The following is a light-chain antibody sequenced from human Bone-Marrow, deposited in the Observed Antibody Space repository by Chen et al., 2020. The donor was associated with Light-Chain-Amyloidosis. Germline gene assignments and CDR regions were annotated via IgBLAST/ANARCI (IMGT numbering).Light chain of an antibody. Sequence: EIVLTQSPGSLSLSPGEGANLSCRASPTTSNNYLTWYQQKFGQAPRLLLYGSSSRATGIPDRFTGSGSGTDFTLTINRLEPEDFAMYYCQQYGTSPLTFGGGTKVEIK. CDR1: PTTSNNY. CDR2: GSS. CDR3: QQYGTSPLT. J-gene: IGKJ4*01. V-gene: IGKV3-20*01.